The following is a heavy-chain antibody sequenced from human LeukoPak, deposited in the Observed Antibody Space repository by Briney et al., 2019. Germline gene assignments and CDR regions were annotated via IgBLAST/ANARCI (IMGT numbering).Heavy chain of an antibody. CDR3: ARQYYYDSSGHYYFDY. Sequence: GESLKISCKGSGYSLTSYWIGWVRQMPGKGLEWMGIIYPGDSDTRYSPSFQGQVTISADKSISTAYLQWSSLKASDTAMYYCARQYYYDSSGHYYFDYWGQGTLVTVSS. D-gene: IGHD3-22*01. CDR2: IYPGDSDT. J-gene: IGHJ4*02. CDR1: GYSLTSYW. V-gene: IGHV5-51*01.